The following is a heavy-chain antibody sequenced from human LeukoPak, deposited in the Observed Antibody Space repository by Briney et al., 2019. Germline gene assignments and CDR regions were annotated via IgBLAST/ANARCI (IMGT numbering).Heavy chain of an antibody. CDR2: ISGYNGNP. CDR1: GYTFTNYG. J-gene: IGHJ4*02. Sequence: ASVKVSCKTSGYTFTNYGISWVRQAPGQRVEWMGWISGYNGNPRYAQKVQGRVTMTTDTSTNTAYMEVNSLRSDDTAIYYCARDPSLAVAGIRLFDYWGQGTLVIVSS. V-gene: IGHV1-18*01. D-gene: IGHD6-19*01. CDR3: ARDPSLAVAGIRLFDY.